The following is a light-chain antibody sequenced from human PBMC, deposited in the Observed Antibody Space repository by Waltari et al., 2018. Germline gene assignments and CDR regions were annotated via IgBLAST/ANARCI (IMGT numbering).Light chain of an antibody. Sequence: DIHLTQSPSSLSASVGDRVTITCRTTQTVIIYLNWYQQKPGKAPKLLIYAASSLQSGVPSRFSGSGSGTDFTLTISSRQPEDFATYYCQQSYSGPITFGQGTRLENK. CDR1: QTVIIY. CDR3: QQSYSGPIT. J-gene: IGKJ5*01. CDR2: AAS. V-gene: IGKV1-39*01.